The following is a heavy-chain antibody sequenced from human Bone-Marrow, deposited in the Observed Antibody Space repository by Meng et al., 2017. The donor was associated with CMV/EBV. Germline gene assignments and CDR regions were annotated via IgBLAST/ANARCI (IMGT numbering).Heavy chain of an antibody. V-gene: IGHV3-11*01. CDR2: ISSSGSTI. CDR3: ARWAYGDYAGGGAFDI. J-gene: IGHJ3*02. CDR1: GGSFSGYY. Sequence: LSLTCAVYGGSFSGYYWSWIRQAPGKGLEWVSYISSSGSTIYYADSVKGRFTISRDNAKNSLYLQMNSLRAEDTAVYDCARWAYGDYAGGGAFDIWGQGTMVTVSS. D-gene: IGHD4-17*01.